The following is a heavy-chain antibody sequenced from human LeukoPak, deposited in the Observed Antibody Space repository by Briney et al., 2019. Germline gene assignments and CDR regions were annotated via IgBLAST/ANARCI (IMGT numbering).Heavy chain of an antibody. CDR2: IYYSGST. D-gene: IGHD3-22*01. Sequence: SETLSLTCTGSGGSISSYYWSGIRQPPGKGLEWIGYIYYSGSTNYNPSLKSRVTISVDTSKNQFSLKLSSVTAADTAVYYCARASYYDSSVAFDIWGQGTIVTVSS. CDR1: GGSISSYY. CDR3: ARASYYDSSVAFDI. V-gene: IGHV4-59*01. J-gene: IGHJ3*02.